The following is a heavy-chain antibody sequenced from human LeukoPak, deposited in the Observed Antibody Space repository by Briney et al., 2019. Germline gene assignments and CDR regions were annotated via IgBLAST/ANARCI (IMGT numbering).Heavy chain of an antibody. CDR2: IYYNGST. V-gene: IGHV4-59*01. J-gene: IGHJ1*01. CDR3: ARTDIVVDDSEYFQH. D-gene: IGHD2-2*01. Sequence: PSETLSLTCTVSGGSISSYYWSWIRQPPGKGLEWIGYIYYNGSTNYNPSLKSRVTISVDTSKNQFSLKLSSVTAADTAVYYCARTDIVVDDSEYFQHWGQGTLVTVSS. CDR1: GGSISSYY.